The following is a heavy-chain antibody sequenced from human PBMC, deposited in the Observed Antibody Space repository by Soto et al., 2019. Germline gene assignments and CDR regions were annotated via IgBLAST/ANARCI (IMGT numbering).Heavy chain of an antibody. J-gene: IGHJ4*02. CDR1: GGSFSGYY. CDR3: ARGPYGYLYYGSSGYYY. Sequence: TSETLSLTCAVYGGSFSGYYWSWIRQPPGKGLEWIGEINHSGSTNYNPSLKSRVTISVDTSKNQFSLKLSSVTAADTAVYYCARGPYGYLYYGSSGYYYWGQGTLVTVSS. V-gene: IGHV4-34*01. D-gene: IGHD3-22*01. CDR2: INHSGST.